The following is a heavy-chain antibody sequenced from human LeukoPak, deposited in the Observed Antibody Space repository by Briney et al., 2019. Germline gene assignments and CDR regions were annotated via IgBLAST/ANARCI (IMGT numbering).Heavy chain of an antibody. V-gene: IGHV1-8*01. CDR3: ARGRFPLYCGGDCYRAGWFDP. J-gene: IGHJ5*02. CDR2: MNPNSGNT. CDR1: GYTFTSYD. Sequence: ASVKVSCKASGYTFTSYDINWVRQATGQGLEWMGWMNPNSGNTCYAQKFQGRVTMTRNTSISTAYMELSSLRSEDTAVYYCARGRFPLYCGGDCYRAGWFDPWGQGTLVTVSS. D-gene: IGHD2-21*01.